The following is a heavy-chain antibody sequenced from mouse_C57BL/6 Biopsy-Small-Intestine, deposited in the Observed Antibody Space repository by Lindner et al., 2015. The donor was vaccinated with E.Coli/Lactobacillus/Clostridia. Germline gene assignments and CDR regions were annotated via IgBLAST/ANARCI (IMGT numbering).Heavy chain of an antibody. CDR2: FDPEDGET. Sequence: SVKVSCKVSGYTLTELSIHWVRQAPGKGLEWMGGFDPEDGETIYAQKFQGRVTMTEDTSADTTYMELSSLRSEDTAVYYCATWSTYVGYWGQGTLVTVSS. D-gene: IGHD5-1*01. CDR1: GYTLTELS. J-gene: IGHJ4*01. CDR3: ATWSTYVGY. V-gene: IGHV1-18*01.